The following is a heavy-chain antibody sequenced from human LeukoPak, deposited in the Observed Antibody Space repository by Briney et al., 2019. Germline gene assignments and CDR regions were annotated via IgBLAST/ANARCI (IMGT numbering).Heavy chain of an antibody. CDR1: GFTFSTYS. Sequence: GGSLRLSCAASGFTFSTYSMGWVRQAPGRGLDWVSVISGGGDFIYYTDSVKGRFTISRDNSKDTVYLQMNSLRADDTAVYSCAKKLTGKAPLDHGGQGTLVAVSS. CDR2: ISGGGDFI. V-gene: IGHV3-23*01. D-gene: IGHD3-9*01. J-gene: IGHJ4*02. CDR3: AKKLTGKAPLDH.